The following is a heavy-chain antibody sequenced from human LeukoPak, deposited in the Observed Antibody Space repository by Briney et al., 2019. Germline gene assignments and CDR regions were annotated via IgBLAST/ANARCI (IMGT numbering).Heavy chain of an antibody. CDR2: IYPGDSDT. CDR1: GYSFTSYW. CDR3: ASTTGDPSKYYYYGMDV. V-gene: IGHV5-51*01. J-gene: IGHJ6*02. D-gene: IGHD3-10*01. Sequence: GESLKISCKGSGYSFTSYWIGWVRQMPGKGLEWMGIIYPGDSDTRYSPSFQGQVTISADKSISTAYLQWSSLKASDTAMYYCASTTGDPSKYYYYGMDVWGQGTTVTVSS.